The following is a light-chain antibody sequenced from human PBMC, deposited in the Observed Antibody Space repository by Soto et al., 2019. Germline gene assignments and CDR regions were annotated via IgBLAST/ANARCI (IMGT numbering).Light chain of an antibody. V-gene: IGKV1-9*01. CDR3: QQLYTYPHA. Sequence: DIQLTQTPSFLSASVGDRVTVTCRASQGINSYLAWYQQKPGKAPKLLIYTASTLQSGVPSRFSGSGSGTEFTLTITSLQPEDFAAYYCQQLYTYPHAFGGGTKVEIK. J-gene: IGKJ4*01. CDR2: TAS. CDR1: QGINSY.